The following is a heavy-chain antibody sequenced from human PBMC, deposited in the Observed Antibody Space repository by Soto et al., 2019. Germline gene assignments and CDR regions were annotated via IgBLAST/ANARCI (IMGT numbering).Heavy chain of an antibody. Sequence: SVKVSCKASGGTFSSYAISWVRQAPGQGLEWMGGIIPIFGTANYAQKFQGRVTITADESTSTAYMELSSLRSEDTAVYYCARDGYSSSYYYYYGMDVWGQGTTVTVS. V-gene: IGHV1-69*13. CDR3: ARDGYSSSYYYYYGMDV. D-gene: IGHD6-6*01. CDR1: GGTFSSYA. CDR2: IIPIFGTA. J-gene: IGHJ6*02.